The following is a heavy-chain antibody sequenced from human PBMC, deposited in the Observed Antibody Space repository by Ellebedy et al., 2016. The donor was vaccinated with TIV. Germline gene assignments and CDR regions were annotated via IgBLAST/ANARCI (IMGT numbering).Heavy chain of an antibody. CDR3: ARGASGWFFDN. CDR2: LYHTGIT. CDR1: GFTFSRYW. D-gene: IGHD6-19*01. J-gene: IGHJ4*02. V-gene: IGHV4-59*01. Sequence: MPGGSLRLSCAASGFTFSRYWMSWIRQPPGKGLEWIGSLYHTGITNYNPSLKSRVTMSVDVSKSQFSLNLGSVIAADTAIYYCARGASGWFFDNWGQGTLVTVSS.